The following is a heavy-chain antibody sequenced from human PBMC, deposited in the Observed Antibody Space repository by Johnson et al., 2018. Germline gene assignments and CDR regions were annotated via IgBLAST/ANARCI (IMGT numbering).Heavy chain of an antibody. Sequence: VQLVESGGGLGKPGGSXRLSCAASGFTFTSYRMNWVRQAPGKGLEWVSSISSGSSSIYYADSVKGRFTISRDNAKNSLYLQMNSLRAEDTAVYYCARDDGGDDAFDIWGPGTMVTVSS. D-gene: IGHD4-23*01. CDR2: ISSGSSSI. V-gene: IGHV3-21*01. CDR3: ARDDGGDDAFDI. J-gene: IGHJ3*02. CDR1: GFTFTSYR.